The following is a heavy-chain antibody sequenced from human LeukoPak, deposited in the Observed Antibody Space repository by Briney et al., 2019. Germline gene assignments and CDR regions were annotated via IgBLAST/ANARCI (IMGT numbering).Heavy chain of an antibody. J-gene: IGHJ4*02. V-gene: IGHV3-30*18. CDR3: AKYVDIAAVSPSFDY. D-gene: IGHD6-13*01. Sequence: GGSLRLSCAASGFTFSSYGMHWVRQAPGKGLEWVAVISYDGSNKYYADSVKGRFTISRDNSKNTLYLQMNSLRAEDTAVYYCAKYVDIAAVSPSFDYWGQGTLVTVSS. CDR2: ISYDGSNK. CDR1: GFTFSSYG.